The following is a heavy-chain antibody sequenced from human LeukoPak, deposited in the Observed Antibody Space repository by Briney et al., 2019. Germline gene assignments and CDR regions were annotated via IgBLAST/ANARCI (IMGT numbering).Heavy chain of an antibody. CDR2: ISGYNGNT. Sequence: ASVTVSCKASGYTFTNYGITWVRQAPGQGLEWMGWISGYNGNTNYAQNFQGRVTMTTDTSTSTAYMELRSLRSDDTAVYYCARGGATVTTHFDYWGLGTLVAVSS. J-gene: IGHJ4*02. CDR3: ARGGATVTTHFDY. D-gene: IGHD4-17*01. CDR1: GYTFTNYG. V-gene: IGHV1-18*01.